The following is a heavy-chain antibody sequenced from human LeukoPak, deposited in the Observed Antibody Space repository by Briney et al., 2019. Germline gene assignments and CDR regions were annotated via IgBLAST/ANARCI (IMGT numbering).Heavy chain of an antibody. CDR3: ARSGYDSSGGYIDY. J-gene: IGHJ4*02. D-gene: IGHD3-22*01. V-gene: IGHV3-53*01. Sequence: PGGSLRLSCAASGFTVSSNYMSWVRQAPGKGLEWVSVIYSGGSTYYADSVKGRFTISRDNSKNTLYLQMNSLRAEDTAVYYCARSGYDSSGGYIDYWGQGTLVTVSS. CDR2: IYSGGST. CDR1: GFTVSSNY.